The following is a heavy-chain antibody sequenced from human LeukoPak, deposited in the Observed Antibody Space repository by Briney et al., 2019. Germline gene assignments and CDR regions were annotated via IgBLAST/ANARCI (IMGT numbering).Heavy chain of an antibody. J-gene: IGHJ4*02. CDR1: GGSIGSYY. V-gene: IGHV4-4*07. CDR2: IYTSGST. Sequence: SETLSLTCTVSGGSIGSYYWSWIRQPAGKGLEWIGRIYTSGSTNYNPSLKSRVTMSVDTSKNQFSLKLSSVTAADTAVYYCARGDPWYDSSGYYSLFDYWGQGTLVTVSS. D-gene: IGHD3-22*01. CDR3: ARGDPWYDSSGYYSLFDY.